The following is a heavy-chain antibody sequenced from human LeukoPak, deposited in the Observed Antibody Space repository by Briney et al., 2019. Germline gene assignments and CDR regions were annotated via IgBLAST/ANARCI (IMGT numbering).Heavy chain of an antibody. CDR1: GGSISSYY. V-gene: IGHV4-4*07. CDR2: IYTSGST. J-gene: IGHJ5*02. D-gene: IGHD6-19*01. CDR3: ARDSKQWLVRGWFDP. Sequence: SETLSLTCTVSGGSISSYYWSWIRQPAGKGLXXXXRIYTSGSTNYNPSLKSRVTMSVDTSKNQFSLKLSSVTAADTAVYYCARDSKQWLVRGWFDPWGQGTLVTVSS.